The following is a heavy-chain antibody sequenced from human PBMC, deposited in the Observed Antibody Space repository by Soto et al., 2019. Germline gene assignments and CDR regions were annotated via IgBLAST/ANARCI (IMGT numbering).Heavy chain of an antibody. Sequence: SVKVSCKASGGTFSSYAISWVRQAPGQGLEWMGGIIPIFGTANYAQKFQGRVTITADESTSTAYMELSSLRSEDTAVYYCARRFQRYYYDSSGYYWDYWGQGTLVTVSS. D-gene: IGHD3-22*01. V-gene: IGHV1-69*13. J-gene: IGHJ4*02. CDR3: ARRFQRYYYDSSGYYWDY. CDR2: IIPIFGTA. CDR1: GGTFSSYA.